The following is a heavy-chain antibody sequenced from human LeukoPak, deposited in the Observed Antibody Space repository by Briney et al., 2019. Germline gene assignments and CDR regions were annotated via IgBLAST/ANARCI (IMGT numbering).Heavy chain of an antibody. Sequence: SVKVSCKASGGTFSSYAISCVRQAPGQGLEWMGGIIPIFGTANYAQKFQGRVTITTDESTSTAYMELSSLRSEDTAVYYCARAGGWNYVTEYYYMDVWGKGTTVTVSS. V-gene: IGHV1-69*05. J-gene: IGHJ6*03. D-gene: IGHD1-7*01. CDR2: IIPIFGTA. CDR1: GGTFSSYA. CDR3: ARAGGWNYVTEYYYMDV.